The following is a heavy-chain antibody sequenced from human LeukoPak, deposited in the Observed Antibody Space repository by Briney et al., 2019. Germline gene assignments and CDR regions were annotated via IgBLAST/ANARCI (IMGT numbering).Heavy chain of an antibody. V-gene: IGHV1-18*01. J-gene: IGHJ5*02. D-gene: IGHD6-13*01. CDR3: ARVDPPSIDIAAAGYWFDP. Sequence: ASVKVSCKASGHTFTSYGISWVRQAPGQGLEWMGWISAYNGNTNYAQKLQGRVTMTTDTSTSAAYMELRSLRSDDTAVYYCARVDPPSIDIAAAGYWFDPWGQGTLVTVSS. CDR2: ISAYNGNT. CDR1: GHTFTSYG.